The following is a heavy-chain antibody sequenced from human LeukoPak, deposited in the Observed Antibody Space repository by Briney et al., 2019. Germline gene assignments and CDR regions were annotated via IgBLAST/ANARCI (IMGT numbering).Heavy chain of an antibody. D-gene: IGHD3-3*01. CDR2: ISYDGSNK. CDR3: AWGPKYYDFWSGYSPLSY. V-gene: IGHV3-30*03. J-gene: IGHJ4*02. CDR1: GFTFSSYG. Sequence: GGSLRLSCVASGFTFSSYGMHWVRQAPGKGLEWVAVISYDGSNKYYADSVKGRFTISRDNSKNTLYLQMNSLRAEDTAVYYCAWGPKYYDFWSGYSPLSYWGQGTLVTVSS.